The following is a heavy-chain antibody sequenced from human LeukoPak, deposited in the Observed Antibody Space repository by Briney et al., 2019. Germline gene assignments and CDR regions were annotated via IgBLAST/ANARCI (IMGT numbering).Heavy chain of an antibody. CDR1: GYTFSGYY. CDR2: INPNSGGT. V-gene: IGHV1-2*02. CDR3: ARGTTVTTLAYYYYHMDV. Sequence: ASVKVSCKASGYTFSGYYMHWVRQAPGQRGEGMGGINPNSGGTNYAQKFQGRVTMTRDTPMSTAYMELSRLRADDTAVYHCARGTTVTTLAYYYYHMDVWGKGTTVTISS. J-gene: IGHJ6*03. D-gene: IGHD4-17*01.